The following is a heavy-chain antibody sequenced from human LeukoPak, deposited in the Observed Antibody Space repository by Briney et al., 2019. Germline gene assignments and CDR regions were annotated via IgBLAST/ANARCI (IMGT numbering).Heavy chain of an antibody. D-gene: IGHD6-25*01. CDR3: ARDRVGAAELDY. Sequence: GGSLRLSCAAAGFTFSSFAMHWVRQAPGKGLEWVAVKPYDGSYKYYADSVKGRFTISRDNSKNTLYLQMNSLRTEDTAVYYCARDRVGAAELDYWGQGTLVTVSS. CDR2: KPYDGSYK. CDR1: GFTFSSFA. V-gene: IGHV3-30*04. J-gene: IGHJ4*02.